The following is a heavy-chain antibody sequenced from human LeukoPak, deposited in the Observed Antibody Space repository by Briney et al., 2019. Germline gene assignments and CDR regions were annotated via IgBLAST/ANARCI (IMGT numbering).Heavy chain of an antibody. CDR1: GFTFSSYA. Sequence: GGSLRLSCAASGFTFSSYAMSWVRQAPGKGLEWVSAISGSGGSTYYADSVKGRFTISRDNSKNTLYLQMNSLRAEDMALYYCAVEGPYGDYALGYWGQGTLVTVSS. J-gene: IGHJ4*02. D-gene: IGHD4-17*01. CDR2: ISGSGGST. V-gene: IGHV3-23*01. CDR3: AVEGPYGDYALGY.